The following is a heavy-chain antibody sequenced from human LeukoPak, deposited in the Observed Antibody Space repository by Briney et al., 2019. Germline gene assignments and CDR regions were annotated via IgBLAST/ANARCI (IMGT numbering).Heavy chain of an antibody. V-gene: IGHV1-2*02. CDR1: GYTFTGYY. D-gene: IGHD3-22*01. CDR3: ARNSDDSGPTGCDY. J-gene: IGHJ4*02. Sequence: GASVKVSCKASGYTFTGYYMHWVRQAPGQGLEWMGWINPNSGGTNYAQKFQGRVTMTRDTSISTAYMELSRLRSDDTAVYYCARNSDDSGPTGCDYWGQGTLVTVSS. CDR2: INPNSGGT.